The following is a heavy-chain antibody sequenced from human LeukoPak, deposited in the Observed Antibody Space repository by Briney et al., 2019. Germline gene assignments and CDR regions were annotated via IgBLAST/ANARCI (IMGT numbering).Heavy chain of an antibody. CDR2: IYYSGST. Sequence: PSETLSLTCTVSGGSISSSSYYWGWIRQPPGKGLERIESIYYSGSTYYNPSLKSRVTISVDTSKNQFSLKLSSVTAADTAVYYCARAYYDILTGSPNWFDPWGQGTLVTVSS. D-gene: IGHD3-9*01. CDR3: ARAYYDILTGSPNWFDP. CDR1: GGSISSSSYY. J-gene: IGHJ5*02. V-gene: IGHV4-39*07.